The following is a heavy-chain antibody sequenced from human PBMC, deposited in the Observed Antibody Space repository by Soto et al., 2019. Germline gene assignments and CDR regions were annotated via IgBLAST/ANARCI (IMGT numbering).Heavy chain of an antibody. CDR2: ISGYNSNT. CDR3: GRERQWEPVPY. V-gene: IGHV1-18*01. D-gene: IGHD1-26*01. CDR1: GYSFSNYG. J-gene: IGHJ4*02. Sequence: VRLVQSGDEVKQPGASVKVSCRASGYSFSNYGITWVRQAPGQGLEWMGWISGYNSNTNYAQKFEGRVRMTKDTTRSTAYLEVRSLRFDDTAVYYCGRERQWEPVPYWGQGTPVTVSS.